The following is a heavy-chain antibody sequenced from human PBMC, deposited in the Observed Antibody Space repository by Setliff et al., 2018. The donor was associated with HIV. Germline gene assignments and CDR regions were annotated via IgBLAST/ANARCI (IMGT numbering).Heavy chain of an antibody. CDR3: ARDLRGFNNWFYP. CDR2: ISPYNGNT. D-gene: IGHD3-9*01. Sequence: ASVKVSCKASGYIFSTYGISWVRQTPGQGLEWMGWISPYNGNTKYAQKFQGRVTMSTDTSTSTAYMEVRCLRSDDTAVYYCARDLRGFNNWFYPWGQGTLVTVSS. J-gene: IGHJ5*02. CDR1: GYIFSTYG. V-gene: IGHV1-18*01.